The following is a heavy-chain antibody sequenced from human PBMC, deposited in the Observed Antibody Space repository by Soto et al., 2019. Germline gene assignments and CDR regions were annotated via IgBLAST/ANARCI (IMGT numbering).Heavy chain of an antibody. CDR1: GGSFSGYY. V-gene: IGHV4-34*01. CDR2: INHSGST. D-gene: IGHD3-3*01. J-gene: IGHJ4*02. CDR3: AREKTYYDFWSGYSNVFDY. Sequence: SETLSLTCAVYGGSFSGYYWSWIRQPPGKGLEWIGEINHSGSTNYNPSLKSRVTISVDTSKNQFSLKLSSVTAADTAVYYCAREKTYYDFWSGYSNVFDYWGQGTLVTVSS.